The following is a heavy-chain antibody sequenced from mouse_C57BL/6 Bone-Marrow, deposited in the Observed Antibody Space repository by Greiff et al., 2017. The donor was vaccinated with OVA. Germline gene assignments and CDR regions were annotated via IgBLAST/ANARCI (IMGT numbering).Heavy chain of an antibody. CDR3: TTRDGY. Sequence: EVHLVESGAELVRPGASVKLSCTASGFNIKDDYMHWVKQRPEQGLEWIGWIDPENGDTEYASKFQGKATITADTSSNTAYLQLSSLTSEDTAVYYCTTRDGYWGQGTTLTVSS. J-gene: IGHJ2*01. V-gene: IGHV14-4*01. D-gene: IGHD2-3*01. CDR2: IDPENGDT. CDR1: GFNIKDDY.